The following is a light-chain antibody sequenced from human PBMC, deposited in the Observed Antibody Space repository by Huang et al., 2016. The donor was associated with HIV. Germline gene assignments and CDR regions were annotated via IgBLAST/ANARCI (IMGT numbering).Light chain of an antibody. V-gene: IGKV3D-15*01. CDR3: QHYNDWPPWT. CDR2: GAS. Sequence: EIVMTQSPATLSVSPGERATLSCRASQGVSNNIARCQQKPGQTPRLLIHGASTRATGIAAKCSGRGSGTDFTLTITSLQPEDSAVYYCQHYNDWPPWTFGPGTQVEI. J-gene: IGKJ1*01. CDR1: QGVSNN.